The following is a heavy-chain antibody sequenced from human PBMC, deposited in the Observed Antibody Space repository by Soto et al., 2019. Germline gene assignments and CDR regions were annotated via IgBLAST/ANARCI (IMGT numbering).Heavy chain of an antibody. D-gene: IGHD3-22*01. CDR2: IRSKANNYAT. CDR1: GFTFSGSA. V-gene: IGHV3-73*01. J-gene: IGHJ4*02. CDR3: TTTSGYYDSSVAY. Sequence: GGSLRLSCAASGFTFSGSAMHWVRQASGKGLEWVGRIRSKANNYATAYAASVKGRFTISRDDSKNTAYLQMNSLKTEDTAVYYCTTTSGYYDSSVAYWGQGTLVTVSS.